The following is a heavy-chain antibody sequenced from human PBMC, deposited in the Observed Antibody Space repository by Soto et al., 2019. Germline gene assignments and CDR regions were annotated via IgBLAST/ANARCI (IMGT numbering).Heavy chain of an antibody. CDR2: IIPILGIA. J-gene: IGHJ6*02. CDR1: GGTFSSYT. Sequence: QVQLVQSGAEVKKPGSSVKVSCKASGGTFSSYTISWVRQAPGQGLEWMGRIIPILGIANYAQKFQGRVTITAVKSTSTAYMELSSLRSEDTAVYYCARRRYCSGGSCFQYYYYGMDVWGQGTTVTVSS. D-gene: IGHD2-15*01. CDR3: ARRRYCSGGSCFQYYYYGMDV. V-gene: IGHV1-69*02.